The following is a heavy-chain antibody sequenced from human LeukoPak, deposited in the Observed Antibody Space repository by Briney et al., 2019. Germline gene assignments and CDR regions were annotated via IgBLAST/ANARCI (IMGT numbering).Heavy chain of an antibody. CDR1: GVTFSTYA. Sequence: GGSLRLSCAASGVTFSTYAMNWVRQAPGKGLEWVSLISDSGDTTYYADSVKGRFTISRDNSKNTLSLQMNSLRAEDTAVYYCARAGATVSTIWFDPWGQGTLVTVSS. D-gene: IGHD6-25*01. CDR3: ARAGATVSTIWFDP. V-gene: IGHV3-23*01. J-gene: IGHJ5*02. CDR2: ISDSGDTT.